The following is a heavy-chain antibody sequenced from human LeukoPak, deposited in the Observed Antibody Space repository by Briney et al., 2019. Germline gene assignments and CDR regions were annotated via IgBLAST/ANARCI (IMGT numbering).Heavy chain of an antibody. CDR2: INPSGGST. CDR1: GYTFTSYY. V-gene: IGHV1-46*01. CDR3: ARGDRIVGATRPMGFDY. J-gene: IGHJ4*02. Sequence: ASVKVSCKASGYTFTSYYMHWVRQAPGQGLEWMGIINPSGGSTSYAQKFQGRVTITRDTSTSTVYMELSSLRSEDTAVYYCARGDRIVGATRPMGFDYWGQGTLVTVSS. D-gene: IGHD1-26*01.